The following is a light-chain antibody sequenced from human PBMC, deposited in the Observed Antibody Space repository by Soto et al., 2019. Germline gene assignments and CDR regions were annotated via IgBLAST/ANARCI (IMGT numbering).Light chain of an antibody. CDR2: EGS. J-gene: IGLJ1*01. V-gene: IGLV2-23*01. CDR1: SNDVGFYNL. Sequence: QSALTQPASVSGSPGQSITISCSGTSNDVGFYNLVSWYQQYPDKVPRLMIFEGSKRPAGVSNRFSGSKSGNTASLTISGLQAEDEADYYCFSYSTSGTYVFGTGTKLTVL. CDR3: FSYSTSGTYV.